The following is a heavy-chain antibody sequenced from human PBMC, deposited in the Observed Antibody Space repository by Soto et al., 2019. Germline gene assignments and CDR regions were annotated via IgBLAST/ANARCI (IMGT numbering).Heavy chain of an antibody. Sequence: PGGSLRLSCAASGFTFSSYSMNGVRQATGKGLEWVSSISSSSSYIYYADSVKGRFTISRDNAKNSLYLQMNSLRAEDTAVYYCARVVVPAAMPLDAFDIWGQGTMVTVSS. CDR3: ARVVVPAAMPLDAFDI. V-gene: IGHV3-21*01. J-gene: IGHJ3*02. D-gene: IGHD2-2*01. CDR1: GFTFSSYS. CDR2: ISSSSSYI.